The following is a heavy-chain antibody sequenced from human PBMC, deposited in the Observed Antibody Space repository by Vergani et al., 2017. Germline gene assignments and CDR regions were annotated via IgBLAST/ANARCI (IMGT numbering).Heavy chain of an antibody. CDR2: IYTSGST. D-gene: IGHD3-22*01. Sequence: QVQLQESGPGLVKPSQTLSITCTVSGGSISSGSYYWSWIRQPAGKGLEWIGRIYTSGSTNYNPSLKSRVTISVDTSKNQFSLKLSSVTAADTAVYYCARDHIGYYDSSGYYTEYFQHWGQGTLVTVSS. V-gene: IGHV4-61*02. CDR3: ARDHIGYYDSSGYYTEYFQH. CDR1: GGSISSGSYY. J-gene: IGHJ1*01.